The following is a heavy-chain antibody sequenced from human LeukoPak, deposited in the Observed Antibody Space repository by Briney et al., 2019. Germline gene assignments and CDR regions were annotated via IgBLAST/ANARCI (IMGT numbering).Heavy chain of an antibody. CDR3: ARDSPDYGFDY. CDR2: ISSSSSYI. J-gene: IGHJ4*02. V-gene: IGHV3-21*01. Sequence: GGSLRLSCAASGFTFSSYSMNWVRQAPGKGLEWVSSISSSSSYIYYADSVKGRFTISRDNAKNLLYLQMNSLRAEDTAVYYCARDSPDYGFDYWGQGTLVTVSS. CDR1: GFTFSSYS. D-gene: IGHD4-17*01.